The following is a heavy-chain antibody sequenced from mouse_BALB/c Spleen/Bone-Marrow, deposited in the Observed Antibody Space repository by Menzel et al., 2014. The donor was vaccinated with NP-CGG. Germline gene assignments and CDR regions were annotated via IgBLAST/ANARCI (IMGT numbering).Heavy chain of an antibody. V-gene: IGHV5-6*02. J-gene: IGHJ4*01. CDR3: AIRDGGPMDY. D-gene: IGHD2-3*01. CDR1: GFTFSNYG. Sequence: EVKLVESGGDLVKPGGSLKLSCAASGFTFSNYGMSWVRQTPDKRLEWVATISSGGSYTYYPDSVKGRFTISRDNAKNTLYLQMSSLKSEDTAMYYCAIRDGGPMDYWGQGTSVTVSS. CDR2: ISSGGSYT.